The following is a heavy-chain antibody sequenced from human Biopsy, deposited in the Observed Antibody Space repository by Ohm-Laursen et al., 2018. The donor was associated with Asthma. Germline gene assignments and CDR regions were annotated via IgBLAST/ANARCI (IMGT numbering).Heavy chain of an antibody. D-gene: IGHD3-3*01. V-gene: IGHV3-48*02. CDR3: ARMITIFGVVSRGMDV. CDR2: ISSSSSTI. CDR1: GFTFSSYS. J-gene: IGHJ6*02. Sequence: LRLSCAASGFTFSSYSMNWVRQAPGKGLEWVSYISSSSSTIYYADSVKGRFTISRDNAKNSLYLQMNSLRDEDTAVYYCARMITIFGVVSRGMDVWGQGTTVTVSS.